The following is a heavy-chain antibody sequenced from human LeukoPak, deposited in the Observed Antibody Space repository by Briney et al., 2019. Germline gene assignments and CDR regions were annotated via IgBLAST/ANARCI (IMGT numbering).Heavy chain of an antibody. J-gene: IGHJ6*03. CDR1: GDSVSSGYY. D-gene: IGHD3-9*01. CDR3: ARVKSWGILTGFYSYMDV. V-gene: IGHV4-38-2*02. CDR2: SYYSGST. Sequence: SETLSLTCTVSGDSVSSGYYWGWIRQPPGKGLEWIGSSYYSGSTYYNPSLKSRVTISVDTSKNQFSLKLSSVTAADTALYYCARVKSWGILTGFYSYMDVWXXGTTVTVSS.